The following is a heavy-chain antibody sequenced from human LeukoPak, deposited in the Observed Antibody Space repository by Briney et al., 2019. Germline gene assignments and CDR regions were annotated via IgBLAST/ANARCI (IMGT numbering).Heavy chain of an antibody. CDR1: GFTFDDYA. D-gene: IGHD3-10*01. J-gene: IGHJ4*02. V-gene: IGHV3-9*01. CDR2: ISWNSGSI. Sequence: GGSLRLSRAASGFTFDDYAMHWVRQAPGKGLEWVSGISWNSGSIGYADSVKGRFTISRDNAKNSLYLQMNSLRAEDTAVYYCASGAGLWFGELPRRPFDYWGQGTLVTVSS. CDR3: ASGAGLWFGELPRRPFDY.